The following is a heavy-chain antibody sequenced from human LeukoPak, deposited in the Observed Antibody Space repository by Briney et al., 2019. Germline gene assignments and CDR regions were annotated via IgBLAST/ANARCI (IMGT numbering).Heavy chain of an antibody. Sequence: SETLSLTCTVSGGSISSGASDWGWIRQHPKRGLEWVGYINHSGSTYYNPSLGSRVTMSVDTSKNQFSLKLSSVTAADSAVYYCARAARQGFTMIVVPFFYFDLWGRGTLVTVSS. J-gene: IGHJ2*01. CDR2: INHSGST. D-gene: IGHD3-22*01. V-gene: IGHV4-31*03. CDR3: ARAARQGFTMIVVPFFYFDL. CDR1: GGSISSGASD.